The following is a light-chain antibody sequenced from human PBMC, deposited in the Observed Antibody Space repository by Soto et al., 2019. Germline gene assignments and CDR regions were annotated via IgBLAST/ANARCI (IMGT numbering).Light chain of an antibody. CDR2: GAS. Sequence: EIVLAQSPSTPSFFPGEKANLSCKASQSVSSYLAWFQQKPGQAPRLLIYGASSRATGIPDRFSGSGSGTDFTLTISRLEPEDSAVYYCQQYIDAVRTFGQGTKVDIK. CDR1: QSVSSY. CDR3: QQYIDAVRT. V-gene: IGKV3-20*01. J-gene: IGKJ1*01.